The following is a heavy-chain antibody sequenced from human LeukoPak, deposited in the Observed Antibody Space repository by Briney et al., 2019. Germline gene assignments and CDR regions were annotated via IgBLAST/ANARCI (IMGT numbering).Heavy chain of an antibody. J-gene: IGHJ5*02. D-gene: IGHD3-10*02. CDR2: ISGSGGST. CDR1: GFTFSSYG. V-gene: IGHV3-23*01. Sequence: GGTLRLSCAASGFTFSSYGMSWVRQAPGKGLEWVSAISGSGGSTYYADSVKGRFTISRDNSKNTLYLQMNILRAEDTAVYYCTKDLRGYVAPWPSPWGQGPLVTVSS. CDR3: TKDLRGYVAPWPSP.